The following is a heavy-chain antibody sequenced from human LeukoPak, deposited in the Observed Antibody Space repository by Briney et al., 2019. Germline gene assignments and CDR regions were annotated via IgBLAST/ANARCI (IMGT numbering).Heavy chain of an antibody. V-gene: IGHV4-34*01. D-gene: IGHD6-13*01. CDR1: GGSISSYY. J-gene: IGHJ5*02. CDR2: INHSGST. Sequence: SETLSLTCTVSGGSISSYYWSWIRQPPGKGLEWIGEINHSGSTNYNPSLKSRVTISVDTSKNQFSLKLSSVTAADTAVYYCARLRMLAAANNWFDPWGQGTLVTVSS. CDR3: ARLRMLAAANNWFDP.